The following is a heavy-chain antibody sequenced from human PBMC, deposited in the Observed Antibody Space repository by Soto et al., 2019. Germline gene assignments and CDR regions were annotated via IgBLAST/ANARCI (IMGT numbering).Heavy chain of an antibody. CDR2: MNSDGTTT. D-gene: IGHD6-19*01. J-gene: IGHJ4*02. V-gene: IGHV3-74*01. CDR3: VRGSSGWYGVDS. CDR1: GFTFSSYW. Sequence: EVQLVESGGGLVQPGGSLRISCAASGFTFSSYWMHWVRHAPGKGLLWVSRMNSDGTTTNYADSVKGRFTISRDNAKNTLHLPMDSLRAEDTAVYYCVRGSSGWYGVDSWGQGTLVNVSS.